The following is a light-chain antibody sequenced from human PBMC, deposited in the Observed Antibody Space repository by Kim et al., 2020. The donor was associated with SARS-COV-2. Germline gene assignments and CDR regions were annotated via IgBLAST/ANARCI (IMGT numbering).Light chain of an antibody. CDR3: QQYDLT. J-gene: IGKJ4*01. Sequence: SLSASVGDRVTITCQESQDISNYLNWYQQKPGKAPKLLIYDASNLETGVPSRFSGSGSGTDFTFTISSLQPEDIATYYCQQYDLTFGGGTKVDIK. V-gene: IGKV1-33*01. CDR1: QDISNY. CDR2: DAS.